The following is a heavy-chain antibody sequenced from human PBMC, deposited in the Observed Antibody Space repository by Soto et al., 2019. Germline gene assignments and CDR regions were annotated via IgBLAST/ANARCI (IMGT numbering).Heavy chain of an antibody. J-gene: IGHJ3*02. CDR1: GLTVSSNY. Sequence: EVQLVESGGGLVQPGGSLRLSCEASGLTVSSNYMSWVRQAPGKGLEGVSVIYSGGRTYYADSVKGRFTISRHNSKNTLYLQMNSLRAEDTAVYYCATLVPAAIMNAFDIWGQGTMVTVSS. D-gene: IGHD2-2*01. CDR3: ATLVPAAIMNAFDI. CDR2: IYSGGRT. V-gene: IGHV3-53*04.